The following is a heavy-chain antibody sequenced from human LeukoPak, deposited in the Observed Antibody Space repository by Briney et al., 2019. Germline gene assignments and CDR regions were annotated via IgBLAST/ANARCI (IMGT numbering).Heavy chain of an antibody. CDR3: ARVATGTRLDY. D-gene: IGHD1-1*01. CDR1: GGSLSSYY. CDR2: IYYSGST. J-gene: IGHJ4*02. Sequence: SETLSLTCTVSGGSLSSYYWSWIRQPPGKGLEWIGYIYYSGSTNYNPSLKSRVTISVDTSKNQFSLKLSSVTAADTAVYYCARVATGTRLDYWGQGTLVTVSS. V-gene: IGHV4-59*01.